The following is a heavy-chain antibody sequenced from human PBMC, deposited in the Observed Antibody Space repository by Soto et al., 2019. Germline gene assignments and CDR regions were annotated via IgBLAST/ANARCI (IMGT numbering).Heavy chain of an antibody. CDR3: AHPRGYGVFDAYDI. J-gene: IGHJ3*02. D-gene: IGHD4-17*01. CDR2: ISAGGGST. V-gene: IGHV3-23*01. Sequence: GGSLRLSCAASGFTFSTYAMSWVRQAPGKGLEWASAISAGGGSTYYADSVKGRLTISRDNFINTLYLQMNSLRTEDTAVYYCAHPRGYGVFDAYDIWGQGAMVTVSS. CDR1: GFTFSTYA.